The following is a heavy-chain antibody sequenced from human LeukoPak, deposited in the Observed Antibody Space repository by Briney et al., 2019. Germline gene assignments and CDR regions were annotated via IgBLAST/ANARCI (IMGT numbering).Heavy chain of an antibody. CDR3: ARARAGPWLVRGGRDY. CDR1: GYTFTSYD. V-gene: IGHV1-8*01. CDR2: MNPNSGNT. D-gene: IGHD6-19*01. J-gene: IGHJ4*02. Sequence: GASVKVSRKASGYTFTSYDINWVRQATGQGLEWMGWMNPNSGNTGYAQKFQGRVTMTRNTSISTAYMELSSLRSEDTAVYYCARARAGPWLVRGGRDYWGQGTLVTVSS.